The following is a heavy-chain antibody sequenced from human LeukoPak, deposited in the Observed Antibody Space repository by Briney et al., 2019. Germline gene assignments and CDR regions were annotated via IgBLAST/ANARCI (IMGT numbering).Heavy chain of an antibody. Sequence: SGGSLRLSCAASGFTFNNYAMSWVRQTPGKGLEWVSGIKINGDDTYYADSVRGRFTISRDRSGNTLYLQMNSLRVEDTAVYYCVRAAPRDCSSTSCSLFDNWGQGTLVTVSS. CDR1: GFTFNNYA. CDR3: VRAAPRDCSSTSCSLFDN. J-gene: IGHJ4*02. V-gene: IGHV3-23*01. D-gene: IGHD2-2*01. CDR2: IKINGDDT.